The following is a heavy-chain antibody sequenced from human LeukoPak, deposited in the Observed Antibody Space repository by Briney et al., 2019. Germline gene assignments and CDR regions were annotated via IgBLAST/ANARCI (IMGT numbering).Heavy chain of an antibody. CDR3: ARGGCGGDCSINDFDY. CDR1: GYTFTGYY. CDR2: INPSGGST. D-gene: IGHD2-21*02. V-gene: IGHV1-46*01. Sequence: ASVKVSCKASGYTFTGYYMHWVRQAPGQGLEWMGIINPSGGSTSYAQKFQGRVTMTRDTSTSTVYMELSSLRSEDTAVYYCARGGCGGDCSINDFDYWGQGTLVTVSS. J-gene: IGHJ4*02.